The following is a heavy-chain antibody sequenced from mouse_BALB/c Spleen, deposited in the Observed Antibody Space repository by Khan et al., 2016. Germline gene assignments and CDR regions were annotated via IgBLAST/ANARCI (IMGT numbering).Heavy chain of an antibody. CDR1: GYTFTNYG. CDR3: ARDYDYGGDWYFDV. J-gene: IGHJ1*01. V-gene: IGHV9-3-1*01. Sequence: QIQLVQSGPELKKPGESVKISCKASGYTFTNYGMNWVKQAPGKGLKWMGWINTYTGEPTYADEFKGRFAFSLKTSARTAYLQINNLKNEDTATYYCARDYDYGGDWYFDVWGAGTTVTVSS. CDR2: INTYTGEP. D-gene: IGHD2-4*01.